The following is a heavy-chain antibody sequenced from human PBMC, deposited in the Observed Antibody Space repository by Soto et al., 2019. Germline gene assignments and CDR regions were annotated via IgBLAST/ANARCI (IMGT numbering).Heavy chain of an antibody. Sequence: LKISCKGSGYSFTSYWIGWVRQMPGKGLEWMGIIYPGDSDTRYSPSFQGQVTISADKSISTAYLQWSSLKASDTAMYYCATPGPRYYYDSSGYHLDYWGQGTLVTVSS. CDR1: GYSFTSYW. CDR2: IYPGDSDT. CDR3: ATPGPRYYYDSSGYHLDY. V-gene: IGHV5-51*01. D-gene: IGHD3-22*01. J-gene: IGHJ4*02.